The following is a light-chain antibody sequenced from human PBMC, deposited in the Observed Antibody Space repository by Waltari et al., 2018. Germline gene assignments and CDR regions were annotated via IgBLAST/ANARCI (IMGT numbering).Light chain of an antibody. CDR2: LGS. V-gene: IGKV2-28*01. CDR3: MQALQTPLA. Sequence: DIVMTQSPLSLPVTPGEPASISCRSSQSLLHTNGYNYLDWYLQKPGQSPQLLLSLGSDRASGVPDRFSGSGSGTDFTLRISRVEADDVGVYYCMQALQTPLAFGGGTKVEI. CDR1: QSLLHTNGYNY. J-gene: IGKJ4*01.